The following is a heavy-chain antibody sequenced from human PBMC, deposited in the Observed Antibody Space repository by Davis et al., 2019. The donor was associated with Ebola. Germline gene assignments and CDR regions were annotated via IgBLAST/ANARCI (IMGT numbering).Heavy chain of an antibody. CDR1: GGSFSGYY. CDR2: IYSSGST. Sequence: GSLRLSCAVYGGSFSGYYWSWLRQPPGKGLEWIGYIYSSGSTKYHPSLTSRVTVSLDTSRNQFSLRLTSVTSADTATYYCARGTYTTGRDYYSYYVMDVWGQGTTVTVSS. D-gene: IGHD1-1*01. J-gene: IGHJ6*02. CDR3: ARGTYTTGRDYYSYYVMDV. V-gene: IGHV4-4*09.